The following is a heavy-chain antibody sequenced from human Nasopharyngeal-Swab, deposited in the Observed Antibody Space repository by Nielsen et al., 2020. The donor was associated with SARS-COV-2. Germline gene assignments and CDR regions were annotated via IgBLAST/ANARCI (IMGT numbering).Heavy chain of an antibody. CDR3: ARQNYYGSGTYDAFDV. CDR2: IYYSGST. V-gene: IGHV4-59*08. D-gene: IGHD3-10*01. Sequence: SETLSLTCTVSGGSISSYYWSWIRQPPGKGLEWIGYIYYSGSTNYNPSLKSRVTISVDTSKNQFSLKLSSVTAADTAEYYCARQNYYGSGTYDAFDVWGQGTTVTVSS. J-gene: IGHJ3*01. CDR1: GGSISSYY.